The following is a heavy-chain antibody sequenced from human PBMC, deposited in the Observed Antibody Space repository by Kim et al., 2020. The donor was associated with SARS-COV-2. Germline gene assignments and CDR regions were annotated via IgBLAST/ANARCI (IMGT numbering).Heavy chain of an antibody. CDR1: GYAFISYD. D-gene: IGHD6-6*01. J-gene: IGHJ6*02. CDR3: ARAYSSSDGYYYHGLYV. Sequence: ASVKVSCKASGYAFISYDINWVRQAPGQGLEWMGWMNHKSGNTGYAQKFQGRVTLTRDNSISTAYMELSGLRSEDTAVYYCARAYSSSDGYYYHGLYVWG. CDR2: MNHKSGNT. V-gene: IGHV1-8*01.